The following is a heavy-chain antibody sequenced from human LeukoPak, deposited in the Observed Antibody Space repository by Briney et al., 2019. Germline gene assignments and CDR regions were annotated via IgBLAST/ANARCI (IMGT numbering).Heavy chain of an antibody. CDR3: ARVEELDY. V-gene: IGHV3-48*02. J-gene: IGHJ4*02. CDR1: GFTFSSYS. D-gene: IGHD1-1*01. CDR2: ISSSSSTI. Sequence: PGGPLTLSCAASGFTFSSYSMNWVRQAPGKGLEWVSYISSSSSTIYYADSVKGRFTISRDNAQNSVYLQTNSLRDEDTAVCYCARVEELDYWGQGTLVTVSS.